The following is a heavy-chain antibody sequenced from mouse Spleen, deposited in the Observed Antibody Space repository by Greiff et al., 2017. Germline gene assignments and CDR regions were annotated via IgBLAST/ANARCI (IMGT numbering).Heavy chain of an antibody. D-gene: IGHD1-1*01. CDR2: IDPNSGGT. Sequence: QVQLQQPGAELVKPGASVKLSCKASGYTFTSYWMHWVKQRPGRGLEWIGRIDPNSGGTKYNEKFKSKATLTVDKPSSTAYMQLSSLTSEDSAVYDCAREAYWFITTVVATDYWGQGTTLTVSS. CDR3: AREAYWFITTVVATDY. V-gene: IGHV1-72*01. CDR1: GYTFTSYW. J-gene: IGHJ2*01.